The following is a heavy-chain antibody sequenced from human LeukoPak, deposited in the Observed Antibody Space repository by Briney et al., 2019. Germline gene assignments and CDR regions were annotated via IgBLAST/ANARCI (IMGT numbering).Heavy chain of an antibody. J-gene: IGHJ2*01. D-gene: IGHD3-10*01. Sequence: SETLSLTCTVSGGSISGYYWSWIRQPPGKGLEWIGYIYNSGSTNYNPSLKSRVTISVDTSENRFSLRLSSVTAADTAEYYCARLGMGYASGSYSWFFDLWGRGTLVTVSS. CDR1: GGSISGYY. V-gene: IGHV4-59*08. CDR2: IYNSGST. CDR3: ARLGMGYASGSYSWFFDL.